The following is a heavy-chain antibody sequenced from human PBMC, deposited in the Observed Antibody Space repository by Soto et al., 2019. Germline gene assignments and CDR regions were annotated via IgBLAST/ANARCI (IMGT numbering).Heavy chain of an antibody. CDR1: AGTFSSYA. D-gene: IGHD5-12*01. CDR3: ARVLVATNDAFDI. Sequence: ASVKVSCKASAGTFSSYAISWVRQAPGQGLEWMGGIIPIFGTANYAQKFQGRVTITADESTSTAYMELSSLRSEDTAVYYCARVLVATNDAFDIWGQGTMVTVSS. V-gene: IGHV1-69*01. CDR2: IIPIFGTA. J-gene: IGHJ3*02.